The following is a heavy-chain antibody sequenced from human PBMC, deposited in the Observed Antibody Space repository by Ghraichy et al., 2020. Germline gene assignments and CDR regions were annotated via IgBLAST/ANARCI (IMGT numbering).Heavy chain of an antibody. CDR2: INHSGST. V-gene: IGHV4-34*01. D-gene: IGHD6-13*01. CDR3: ARGHIAAAGMDV. Sequence: SETLSLTCAVYGGSFSGYYWSWIRQPPGKGLEWIGEINHSGSTNYNPSLKSRVTISVDTSKNQFSLKLSSVTAADTAVYYCARGHIAAAGMDVWGQGTTVTVSS. CDR1: GGSFSGYY. J-gene: IGHJ6*02.